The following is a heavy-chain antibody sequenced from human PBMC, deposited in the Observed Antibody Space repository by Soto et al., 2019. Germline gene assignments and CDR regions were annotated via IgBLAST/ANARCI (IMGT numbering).Heavy chain of an antibody. J-gene: IGHJ4*02. Sequence: SETLSLTCTVSGGSISSGGYYWSWIRQHPGKGLEWIGYIYYSGSTYYNPSLKSRVTISVDTSKNQFSLKLSSVTAADTAVYYCARATAYYYDSSGYYYPQNFDYWGQGTLVTVSS. V-gene: IGHV4-31*03. CDR2: IYYSGST. D-gene: IGHD3-22*01. CDR1: GGSISSGGYY. CDR3: ARATAYYYDSSGYYYPQNFDY.